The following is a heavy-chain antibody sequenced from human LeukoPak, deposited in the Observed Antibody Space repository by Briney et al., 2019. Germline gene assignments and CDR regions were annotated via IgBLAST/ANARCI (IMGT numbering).Heavy chain of an antibody. J-gene: IGHJ4*02. V-gene: IGHV1-2*02. D-gene: IGHD4-11*01. Sequence: ASVRDSRMTSRYTFPDYYIHCVRPAPGRGGGWVGWINPNSGETNSAQKCQGRVTMTGDTSISTAYMELRRVTSDDTAVYCCARDRDYSNTERGFDYWGQRTLVTVSS. CDR3: ARDRDYSNTERGFDY. CDR2: INPNSGET. CDR1: RYTFPDYY.